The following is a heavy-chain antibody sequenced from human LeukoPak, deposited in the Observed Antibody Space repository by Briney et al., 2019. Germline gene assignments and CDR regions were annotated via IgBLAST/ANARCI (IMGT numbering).Heavy chain of an antibody. V-gene: IGHV4-59*07. D-gene: IGHD2-15*01. J-gene: IGHJ5*02. CDR3: ARGEVALNWFDP. Sequence: SDTLSLTCTVSGVSISSYYWTWMRQPPGKGLEWIAYIHHSGSTNYNPSLKSRVTISVDKSKNQFSLKLRSVTAADTAVYYCARGEVALNWFDPWGQGTLV. CDR1: GVSISSYY. CDR2: IHHSGST.